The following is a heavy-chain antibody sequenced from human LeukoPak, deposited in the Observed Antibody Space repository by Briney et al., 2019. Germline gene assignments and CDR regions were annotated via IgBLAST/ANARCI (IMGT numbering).Heavy chain of an antibody. D-gene: IGHD2-15*01. J-gene: IGHJ3*02. CDR2: INAGNGNT. CDR3: ARGHCSGGSCYSYDDAFDI. Sequence: ASVKVSCKASGYTFTSYAMHWVRQAPGQRLEWMGWINAGNGNTRYSQEFQGRVTITRDTSASTAYMELSSLRSEDMAVYYCARGHCSGGSCYSYDDAFDIWGQGTMVTVSS. V-gene: IGHV1-3*03. CDR1: GYTFTSYA.